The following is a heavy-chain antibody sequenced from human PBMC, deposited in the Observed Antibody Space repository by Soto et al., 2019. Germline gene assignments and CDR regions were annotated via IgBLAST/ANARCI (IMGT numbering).Heavy chain of an antibody. V-gene: IGHV3-48*03. CDR3: ARGNTSMQGVRSHYNGRDV. J-gene: IGHJ6*02. Sequence: DEQLVESGGGLVQSGGSLRLSCEASGFTLKCYEVNWVRQDPGKGLEWVSYITSSTRTTYYAASVKGRFTISRDNARKSVYLQMNSLIVEDTAIYYCARGNTSMQGVRSHYNGRDVWGQGTTVTVSS. CDR1: GFTLKCYE. D-gene: IGHD3-10*01. CDR2: ITSSTRTT.